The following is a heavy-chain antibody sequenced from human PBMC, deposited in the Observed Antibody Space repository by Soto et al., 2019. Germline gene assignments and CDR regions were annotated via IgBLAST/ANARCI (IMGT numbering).Heavy chain of an antibody. Sequence: GGSLRLSCAASGFTFSSYAMSWVRQAPGKGLEWVSAISGSGGSTYYADSVKGRSTISRDNSKNTLYLQMNSLRAEDTAVYYCARSMGAAAGPNWFDPWGQGTLVTVSS. D-gene: IGHD6-13*01. CDR3: ARSMGAAAGPNWFDP. CDR1: GFTFSSYA. V-gene: IGHV3-23*01. J-gene: IGHJ5*02. CDR2: ISGSGGST.